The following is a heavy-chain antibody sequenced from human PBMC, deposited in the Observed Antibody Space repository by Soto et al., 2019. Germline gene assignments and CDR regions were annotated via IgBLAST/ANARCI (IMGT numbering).Heavy chain of an antibody. V-gene: IGHV3-7*01. D-gene: IGHD5-18*01. CDR3: ARDGPIQLWFPGREYFQH. CDR1: GFTFSSYW. J-gene: IGHJ1*01. Sequence: EVQLVESGGGLVQPGGSLRLSCAASGFTFSSYWMSWVRQAPGKGLEWVANIKPDGSKKYYVDSVKGRFTISRDNAKNSLYLQMSSLRAEDTAVYYCARDGPIQLWFPGREYFQHWGQGTLVTVSS. CDR2: IKPDGSKK.